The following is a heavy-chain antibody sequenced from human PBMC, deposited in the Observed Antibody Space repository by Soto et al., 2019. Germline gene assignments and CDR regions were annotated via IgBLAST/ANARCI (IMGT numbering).Heavy chain of an antibody. CDR2: IYYSGST. CDR1: GGSISSGDYY. J-gene: IGHJ6*02. V-gene: IGHV4-31*03. CDR3: ARDNSNWAPPPYGMDV. D-gene: IGHD1-7*01. Sequence: SETLSLTCTVSGGSISSGDYYWSWIRQHPGKGLEWIGYIYYSGSTYYNPSLKSRVTISVDTSKNQFSLKLSSVTAADTAVYYCARDNSNWAPPPYGMDVWGQGTTVTVSS.